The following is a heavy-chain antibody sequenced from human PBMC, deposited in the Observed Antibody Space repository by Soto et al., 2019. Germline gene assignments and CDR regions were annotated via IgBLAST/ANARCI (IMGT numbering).Heavy chain of an antibody. J-gene: IGHJ4*02. CDR3: ASSPDYYDSSGYPIDY. D-gene: IGHD3-22*01. CDR2: ISYDGSNK. CDR1: GFTFSSYA. Sequence: GGSLRLSCAASGFTFSSYAMHWVRQAPGKGLEWVAVISYDGSNKYYADSVKGRFTISRDNSKNTLYLQMNSLRAEDTAVYYCASSPDYYDSSGYPIDYWGQGTPVTVSS. V-gene: IGHV3-30-3*01.